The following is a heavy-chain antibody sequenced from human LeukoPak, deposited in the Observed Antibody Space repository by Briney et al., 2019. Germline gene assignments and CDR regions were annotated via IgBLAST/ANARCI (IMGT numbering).Heavy chain of an antibody. J-gene: IGHJ3*02. CDR3: ALGNCPTTSCYPGVAFDI. CDR1: GGSISGGSYY. V-gene: IGHV4-61*02. Sequence: SETLSLTCTVSGGSISGGSYYWSWIRQPAGKGLGWIGRFYASGSTNYNPSLQSRVTISVDTSKNQFSLKLTSVTAADTAVYYCALGNCPTTSCYPGVAFDIWGQGTMVTVSS. CDR2: FYASGST. D-gene: IGHD2-2*01.